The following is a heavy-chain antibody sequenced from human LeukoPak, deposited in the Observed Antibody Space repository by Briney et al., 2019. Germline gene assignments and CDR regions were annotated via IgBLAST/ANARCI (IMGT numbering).Heavy chain of an antibody. CDR2: IYYSGST. J-gene: IGHJ4*02. D-gene: IGHD3-22*01. V-gene: IGHV4-39*07. Sequence: TSETLSLTCTVSGGSISSSSYYWGWIRQPPGKGLEWIGSIYYSGSTYYNPSLKSRVTISVDTSKNQFSLKLSSVTAADTAVYYCARDRGYYYDSSGYSAGVYFDYWGQGTLVTVSS. CDR3: ARDRGYYYDSSGYSAGVYFDY. CDR1: GGSISSSSYY.